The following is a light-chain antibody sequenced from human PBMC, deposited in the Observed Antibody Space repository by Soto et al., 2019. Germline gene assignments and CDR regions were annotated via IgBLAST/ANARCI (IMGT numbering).Light chain of an antibody. J-gene: IGLJ3*02. Sequence: QSVLTQPPSASGTPGQRGTISCSGSSSNIGNNHLFWYQQLPGTAPKLLIYKTNHRPSRVPDRFSASKSGTSASLAISGLRSEYEADYYCAAWDDSLRVWVFGGGTKLTVL. CDR2: KTN. V-gene: IGLV1-47*01. CDR1: SSNIGNNH. CDR3: AAWDDSLRVWV.